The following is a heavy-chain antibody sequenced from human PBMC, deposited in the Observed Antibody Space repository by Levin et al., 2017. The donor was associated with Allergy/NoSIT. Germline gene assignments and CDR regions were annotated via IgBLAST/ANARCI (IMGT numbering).Heavy chain of an antibody. Sequence: SETLSLTCSVSGGSLSGDANTNYYWSWIRQPPGKGLEWLGYIYYSGSTNYNPSLQSRVTFSLDRAKNQLSLRLKSVTSADTAVYYCAREARYYFNSGPCHDSFGIWGPGAKVTVSS. CDR3: AREARYYFNSGPCHDSFGI. CDR1: GGSLSGDANTNYY. V-gene: IGHV4-61*01. J-gene: IGHJ3*02. CDR2: IYYSGST. D-gene: IGHD3-10*01.